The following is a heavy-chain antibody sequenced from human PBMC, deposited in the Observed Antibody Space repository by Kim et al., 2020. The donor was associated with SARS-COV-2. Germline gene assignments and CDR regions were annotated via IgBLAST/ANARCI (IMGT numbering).Heavy chain of an antibody. Sequence: ASVKVSCKASGYSFTRYDINWVRQAPGQGLEWMGRINPNGGNTGYAQRFQGRVTMTSDTSMTTAYMELSGLRSDDTAFYYCVRGGVFTVFGVGVW. CDR1: GYSFTRYD. CDR3: VRGGVFTVFGVGV. J-gene: IGHJ3*01. V-gene: IGHV1-8*01. CDR2: INPNGGNT. D-gene: IGHD3-3*01.